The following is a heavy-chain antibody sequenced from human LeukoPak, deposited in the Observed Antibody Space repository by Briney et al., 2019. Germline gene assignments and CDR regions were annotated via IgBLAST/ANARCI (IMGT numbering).Heavy chain of an antibody. CDR2: IYSGGSI. Sequence: GGSLRLSCAASEFTFSNYWMSWVRQAPRKGLEWVSVIYSGGSIYYADSVKGRFTISRDISKNTVDLQLNSLRAEDTAVYYCASGKETSMAQGYWGQGTLVTVSS. CDR1: EFTFSNYW. CDR3: ASGKETSMAQGY. V-gene: IGHV3-53*01. D-gene: IGHD5-18*01. J-gene: IGHJ4*02.